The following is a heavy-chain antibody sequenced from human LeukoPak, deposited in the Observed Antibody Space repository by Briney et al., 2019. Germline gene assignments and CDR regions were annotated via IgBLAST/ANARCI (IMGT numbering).Heavy chain of an antibody. CDR3: ARVDWNY. Sequence: ASVKVSCKASGYTFTGYYMHWVRQAPGQGLEWMGCMNTKTGVTTDYAQKFQGRLTMTRDTSINTACMELSSLMSDDTAVYFCARVDWNYWGQGTLVTVSS. D-gene: IGHD2-21*01. J-gene: IGHJ4*02. CDR2: MNTKTGVT. CDR1: GYTFTGYY. V-gene: IGHV1-2*02.